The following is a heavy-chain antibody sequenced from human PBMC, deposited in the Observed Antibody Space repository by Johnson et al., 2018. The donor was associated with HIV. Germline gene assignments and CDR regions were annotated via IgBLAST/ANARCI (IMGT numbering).Heavy chain of an antibody. CDR1: GFTFTSYW. J-gene: IGHJ3*02. CDR3: AREDGQFWVWSEGDDAFDI. D-gene: IGHD3-3*01. Sequence: VQLVESGGGLVQPGGSLRLSCAASGFTFTSYWMSWVRQAPGKGLEWVVNIKQDGSEKYYVDSVKGRFTISRDNAKNSLYLQMNSLRAEDTAVYYCAREDGQFWVWSEGDDAFDIWGQGTMVTVSS. V-gene: IGHV3-7*01. CDR2: IKQDGSEK.